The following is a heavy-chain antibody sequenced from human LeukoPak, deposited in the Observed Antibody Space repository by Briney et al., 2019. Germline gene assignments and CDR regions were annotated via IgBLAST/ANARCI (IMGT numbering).Heavy chain of an antibody. CDR3: ARDRVNSYYYDSSGYHSPGY. J-gene: IGHJ4*02. Sequence: ASVKVSCKASGYTFTSYDINWVRQAPGQGLEWMGIINPSGGSTSYAQKFQGRVTMTRDTSTSTVYMELSSLRSEDTDVYYCARDRVNSYYYDSSGYHSPGYWGQGTLVTVSS. CDR1: GYTFTSYD. CDR2: INPSGGST. D-gene: IGHD3-22*01. V-gene: IGHV1-46*01.